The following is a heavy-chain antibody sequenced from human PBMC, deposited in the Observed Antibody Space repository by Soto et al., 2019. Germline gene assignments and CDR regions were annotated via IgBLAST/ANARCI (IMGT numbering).Heavy chain of an antibody. CDR3: ARGSYYYDSSGYYLDY. CDR2: ISSSSSTI. J-gene: IGHJ4*02. V-gene: IGHV3-48*01. D-gene: IGHD3-22*01. Sequence: PGGSLRLSCAASGFTFSSYSMNWVRQAPGKGLEWVSYISSSSSTIYYADSVKGRFTISRDNAKNSLYLQMNSLRAEDTAVYYCARGSYYYDSSGYYLDYWGQGTLVTVSS. CDR1: GFTFSSYS.